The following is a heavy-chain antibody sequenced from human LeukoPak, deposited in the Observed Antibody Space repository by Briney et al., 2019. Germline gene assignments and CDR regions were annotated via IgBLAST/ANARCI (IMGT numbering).Heavy chain of an antibody. J-gene: IGHJ4*02. CDR3: ARENSFFDL. CDR2: ISSNGGST. V-gene: IGHV3-64*02. CDR1: GFTFSSYA. Sequence: GGSLRLSSAASGFTFSSYAAHWVRQAPGKGLEYVSTISSNGGSTYYADSVKGRFIISRDNSKNTLYLQMGSLRAEDMAVFYCARENSFFDLCAQEALVTVSS. D-gene: IGHD4-23*01.